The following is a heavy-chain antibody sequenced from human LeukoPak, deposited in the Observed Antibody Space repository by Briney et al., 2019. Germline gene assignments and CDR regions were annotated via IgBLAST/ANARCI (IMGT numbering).Heavy chain of an antibody. J-gene: IGHJ4*02. CDR2: VYYSGST. CDR1: GGSISSSTYY. D-gene: IGHD4-17*01. V-gene: IGHV4-39*01. CDR3: ANFPPYGDYAH. Sequence: PSETRSLTCTVSGGSISSSTYYWGWIRQPPGKGLEWIGSVYYSGSTYYNPSLKSRVTISVDTSKTQFSLKLSSVTAADTAVYYCANFPPYGDYAHWGQGALVTVSS.